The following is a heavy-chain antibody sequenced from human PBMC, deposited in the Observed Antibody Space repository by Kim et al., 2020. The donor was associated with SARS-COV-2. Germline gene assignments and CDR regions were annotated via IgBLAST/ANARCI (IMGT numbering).Heavy chain of an antibody. D-gene: IGHD3-9*01. CDR2: ISAYNGNT. Sequence: ASVKVSCKASGYTFTSYGISWVRQAPGQGLEWMGWISAYNGNTNYAQKLQGRVTMTTDTSTSTAYMELRSLRSDDTAVYYCARDRYDILTGYGLGLFVYYYYYYMDVWGKGTTVTVSS. J-gene: IGHJ6*03. V-gene: IGHV1-18*01. CDR3: ARDRYDILTGYGLGLFVYYYYYYMDV. CDR1: GYTFTSYG.